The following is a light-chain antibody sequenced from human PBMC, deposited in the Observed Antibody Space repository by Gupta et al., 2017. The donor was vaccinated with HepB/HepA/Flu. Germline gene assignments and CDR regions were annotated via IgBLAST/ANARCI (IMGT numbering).Light chain of an antibody. CDR1: SSDVGGYNY. CDR3: SSYTSSSTAV. J-gene: IGLJ2*01. Sequence: QSALTQPASVSGSPGPSITISCPGTSSDVGGYNYVSWYQQHPGKAPKLMIYDVSNRPSWVSNRFSGSKSGNTASLTISALQAEDEADYYGSSYTSSSTAVFGGGTKLPVL. V-gene: IGLV2-14*03. CDR2: DVS.